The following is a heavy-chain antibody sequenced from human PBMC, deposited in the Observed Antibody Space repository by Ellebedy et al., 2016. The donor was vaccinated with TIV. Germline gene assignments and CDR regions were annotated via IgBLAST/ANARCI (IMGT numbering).Heavy chain of an antibody. V-gene: IGHV3-21*01. J-gene: IGHJ4*02. CDR3: ARVEPFYCSSTSCKNLGSDY. D-gene: IGHD2-2*01. Sequence: GESLKISXAASGFTFNSYTMNWVRQAPGKGPEWVSSISSSGSYIYYADSVRGRFTISRDNAKNSLYLQMNSLRAEDTAVYYCARVEPFYCSSTSCKNLGSDYWGQGTLVTVSS. CDR2: ISSSGSYI. CDR1: GFTFNSYT.